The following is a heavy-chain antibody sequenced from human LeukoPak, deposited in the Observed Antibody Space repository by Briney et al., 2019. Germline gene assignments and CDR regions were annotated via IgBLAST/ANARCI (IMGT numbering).Heavy chain of an antibody. CDR3: ARFAAGGSYYYYMDV. Sequence: GGSLRLSCAASGFTFSSYSMNWVRQAPGKGLEWVSYIGTSSTTIYYADSVKGRFTVSRDNAKNSLYLQMNSLRADDTAVYYCARFAAGGSYYYYMDVWGKGTTVTVSS. V-gene: IGHV3-48*01. CDR2: IGTSSTTI. CDR1: GFTFSSYS. D-gene: IGHD6-25*01. J-gene: IGHJ6*03.